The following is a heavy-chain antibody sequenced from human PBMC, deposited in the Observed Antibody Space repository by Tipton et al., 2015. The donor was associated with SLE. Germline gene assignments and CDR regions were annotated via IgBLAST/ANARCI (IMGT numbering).Heavy chain of an antibody. V-gene: IGHV4-34*01. Sequence: TLSLTCAVYGGSFSGYYWSWIRQPPGKGLEWIGEINHSGSTNYNPSLKSRVTISVDTSKNQFSLKLSSVTAADTAVYYCATPGGNSDAFDIWGQGTMVTVSS. J-gene: IGHJ3*02. CDR2: INHSGST. CDR1: GGSFSGYY. CDR3: ATPGGNSDAFDI. D-gene: IGHD4-23*01.